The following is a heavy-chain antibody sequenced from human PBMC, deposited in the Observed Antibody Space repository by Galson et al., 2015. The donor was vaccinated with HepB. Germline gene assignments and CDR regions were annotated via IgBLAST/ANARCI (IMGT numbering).Heavy chain of an antibody. D-gene: IGHD2-2*01. CDR1: GGSFSGYY. J-gene: IGHJ3*02. V-gene: IGHV4-59*01. CDR2: IYYSGST. Sequence: LSLTCAVYGGSFSGYYWSWIRQPPGKGLEWIGYIYYSGSTNYNPSLKSRVTISVDTSKNQFSLKLSSVTAADTAVYYCARVGVVPAALDAFDIWGQGTMVTVSS. CDR3: ARVGVVPAALDAFDI.